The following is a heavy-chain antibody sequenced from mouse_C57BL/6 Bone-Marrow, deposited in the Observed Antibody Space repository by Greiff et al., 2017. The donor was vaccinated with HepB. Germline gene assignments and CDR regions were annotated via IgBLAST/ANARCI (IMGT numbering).Heavy chain of an antibody. CDR1: GYTFTDYY. D-gene: IGHD1-1*01. CDR3: ARLPHYYGSSHPAMDY. J-gene: IGHJ4*01. V-gene: IGHV1-76*01. CDR2: IYPGSGNT. Sequence: QVQLKESGAELVRPGASVKLSCKASGYTFTDYYINWVKQRPGQGLEWIARIYPGSGNTYYNEKFKGKATLTAEKSSSTAYMQLSSLTSEDSAVYFCARLPHYYGSSHPAMDYWGQGTSVTVSS.